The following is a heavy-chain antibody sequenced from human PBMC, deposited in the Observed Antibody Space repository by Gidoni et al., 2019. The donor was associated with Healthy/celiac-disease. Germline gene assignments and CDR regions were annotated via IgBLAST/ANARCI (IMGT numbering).Heavy chain of an antibody. D-gene: IGHD4-4*01. V-gene: IGHV3-11*05. CDR3: AKATVVEMANLWTFDY. J-gene: IGHJ4*02. CDR2: ISSSSSYT. Sequence: QVQLVESGGGLVKPGGSLRLSCAASGFTFSDSYMSWIRQAPGKGLEWVSYISSSSSYTNYADSVKGRFTISRDNAKNSLYLQMNSLRAEDTAVYYCAKATVVEMANLWTFDYWGQGTLVTVSS. CDR1: GFTFSDSY.